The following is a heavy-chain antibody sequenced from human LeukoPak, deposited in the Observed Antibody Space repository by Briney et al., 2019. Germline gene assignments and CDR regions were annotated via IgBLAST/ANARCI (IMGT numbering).Heavy chain of an antibody. Sequence: PGGSLRPSCAASGFTFNSYAVHWVRQAAGKRLGWVAVLSYDGSINFYSASVKCRFTISRANSKTTLYLQMNSLRADDTALYFRARDRRYCSGGSCYVDYFFDYWGQGTLVTVSS. D-gene: IGHD2-15*01. CDR2: LSYDGSIN. CDR3: ARDRRYCSGGSCYVDYFFDY. CDR1: GFTFNSYA. V-gene: IGHV3-30*04. J-gene: IGHJ4*02.